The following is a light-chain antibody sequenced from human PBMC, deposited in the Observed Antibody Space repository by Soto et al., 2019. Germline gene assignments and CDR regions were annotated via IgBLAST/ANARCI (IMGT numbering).Light chain of an antibody. CDR3: QQFGSSPNT. CDR2: GAS. J-gene: IGKJ2*01. CDR1: QSIISSN. Sequence: EIVLTQSPGTLSLSPGERATLSCRASQSIISSNLVWYQQKTGQAPRLLICGASSRATGIPDRFSGSGSGTDFTLTITRLEPEDFAVYYCQQFGSSPNTFGQGTKLEIK. V-gene: IGKV3-20*01.